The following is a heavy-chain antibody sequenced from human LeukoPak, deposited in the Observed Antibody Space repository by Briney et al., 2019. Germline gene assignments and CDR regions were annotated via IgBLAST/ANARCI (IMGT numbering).Heavy chain of an antibody. CDR1: GFTFSSYG. J-gene: IGHJ6*03. CDR3: ARDKTIVVTPAAIMDYFMDV. V-gene: IGHV3-33*01. Sequence: GRSLRLSCAASGFTFSSYGMHWVRQAPGKGLEWVAVIWYDGSNKYYADSVKGRFTISRDNSKNTLYLQMNSLRAEDTAVYYCARDKTIVVTPAAIMDYFMDVWGKGTTVTVSS. D-gene: IGHD2-2*02. CDR2: IWYDGSNK.